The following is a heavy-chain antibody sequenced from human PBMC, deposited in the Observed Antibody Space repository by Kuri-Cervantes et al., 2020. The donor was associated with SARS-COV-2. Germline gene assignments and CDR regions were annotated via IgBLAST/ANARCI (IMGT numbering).Heavy chain of an antibody. D-gene: IGHD3-3*01. V-gene: IGHV3-48*03. J-gene: IGHJ1*01. Sequence: GESLKISCAASGFTFSSYEMNWVRQAPGKGLEWVSYISSSGSTIYYADSVKGRFTISRDNAKNSLYLQMNSLRAEDTAVYYCAKDSITIFGVVIAQEYFQHWGQGTLVTVSS. CDR2: ISSSGSTI. CDR1: GFTFSSYE. CDR3: AKDSITIFGVVIAQEYFQH.